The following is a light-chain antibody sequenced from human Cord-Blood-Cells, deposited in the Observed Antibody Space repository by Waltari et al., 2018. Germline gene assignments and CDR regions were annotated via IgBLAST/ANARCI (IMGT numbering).Light chain of an antibody. CDR2: QDS. J-gene: IGLJ2*01. V-gene: IGLV3-1*01. CDR1: KLGDKY. Sequence: SYELTQPPSVSVSPGQTASITCSGDKLGDKYACWYQQKPGQSPVLVIYQDSKRPSGFPERFSGLNTGNTAPLTISGTQAMDEADYYCQAWNSSTVVFGGGTRLTVL. CDR3: QAWNSSTVV.